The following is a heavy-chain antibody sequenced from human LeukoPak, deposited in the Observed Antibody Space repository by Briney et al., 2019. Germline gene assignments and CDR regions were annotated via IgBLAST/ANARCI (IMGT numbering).Heavy chain of an antibody. CDR2: IYSGGST. CDR1: GFTVSSNY. Sequence: PGGSLRLSCAASGFTVSSNYMSWVRQAPGKGLEWVSVIYSGGSTYYADSVKGRFTISRDNSKNTLYLQMNSLRAEDTAVYYCGRRPTNFYGSPFVFGNLGQGNPVTGSP. V-gene: IGHV3-66*04. D-gene: IGHD3-10*01. J-gene: IGHJ4*02. CDR3: GRRPTNFYGSPFVFGN.